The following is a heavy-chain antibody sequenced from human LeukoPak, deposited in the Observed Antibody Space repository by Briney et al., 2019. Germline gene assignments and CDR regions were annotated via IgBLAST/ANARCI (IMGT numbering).Heavy chain of an antibody. CDR1: GFTFSSCA. Sequence: PGGSLRLSCAASGFTFSSCAMSWVRQAPGKGLEWVSAISGSGGSTYYADSVKGRFTISRDNSKNTLYLQMNSLRAEDTAVYYCAKGSRYCSSTSCWEPFDPWGQGTLVTVSS. J-gene: IGHJ5*02. V-gene: IGHV3-23*01. CDR3: AKGSRYCSSTSCWEPFDP. CDR2: ISGSGGST. D-gene: IGHD2-2*01.